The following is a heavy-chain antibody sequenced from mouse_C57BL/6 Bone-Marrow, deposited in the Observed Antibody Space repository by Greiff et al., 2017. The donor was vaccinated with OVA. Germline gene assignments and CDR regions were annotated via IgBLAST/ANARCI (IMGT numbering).Heavy chain of an antibody. V-gene: IGHV1-54*01. Sequence: VQLQQSGAELVRPGTSVKVSCKASGYAFTNYLIEWVKQRPGQGLEWIGVINPGSGGTNYNEKFKGKATLTADKSSSTAYMQLSSLTSEDSAVYFCARGPLWLLRAYWGQGTLVTVSA. CDR1: GYAFTNYL. J-gene: IGHJ3*01. CDR2: INPGSGGT. D-gene: IGHD2-3*01. CDR3: ARGPLWLLRAY.